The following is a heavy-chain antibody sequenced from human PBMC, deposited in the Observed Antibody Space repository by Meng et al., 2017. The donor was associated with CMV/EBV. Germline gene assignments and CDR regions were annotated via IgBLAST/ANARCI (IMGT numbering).Heavy chain of an antibody. CDR1: GYTFTSYY. CDR3: ARDGAGHHLRIAARSTGGMDV. CDR2: INPSGGST. J-gene: IGHJ6*02. Sequence: ASVKVSCKASGYTFTSYYMHWVRQVPGQGLEWMGIINPSGGSTSYAQKFQGRVTMTRDTSTSTVYMELSGLRSEDTAVYYCARDGAGHHLRIAARSTGGMDVRGQGTTVTVSS. D-gene: IGHD6-6*01. V-gene: IGHV1-46*01.